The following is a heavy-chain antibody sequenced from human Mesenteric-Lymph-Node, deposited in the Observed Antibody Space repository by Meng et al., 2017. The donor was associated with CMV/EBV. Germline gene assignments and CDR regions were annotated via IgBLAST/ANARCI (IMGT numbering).Heavy chain of an antibody. CDR3: ARFYGSGYSYSFDS. J-gene: IGHJ4*02. Sequence: GSLRLSCAVSGGSISSKTWCSWVRQAPGKGLEWIGEIYHSGNTNYNPSVMSRVTMSVDKSKNQFSLRLTSVTAADTAVYFCARFYGSGYSYSFDSWGPGTLVTVSS. CDR2: IYHSGNT. CDR1: GGSISSKTW. D-gene: IGHD3-22*01. V-gene: IGHV4-4*01.